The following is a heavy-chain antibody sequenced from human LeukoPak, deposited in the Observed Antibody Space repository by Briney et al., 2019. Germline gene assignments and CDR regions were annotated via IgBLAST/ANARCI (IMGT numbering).Heavy chain of an antibody. CDR2: IKQDGSEK. CDR1: GFTFSSYW. Sequence: GGSLRLSCAASGFTFSSYWMSWVRQAPGKGLDWVANIKQDGSEKYYVDSVKGRFTISRDNAKNSLYLQMNSLRADGTAVYYCANIAAAGTSLRYWGQGTLVTVSS. V-gene: IGHV3-7*01. CDR3: ANIAAAGTSLRY. D-gene: IGHD6-13*01. J-gene: IGHJ4*02.